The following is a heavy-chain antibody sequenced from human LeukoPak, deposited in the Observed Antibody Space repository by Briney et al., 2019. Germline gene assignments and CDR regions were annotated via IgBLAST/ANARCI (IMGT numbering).Heavy chain of an antibody. Sequence: GGSLRLSCAASGFTFSSYGMHWVRQAPGKGLEWVAVISYDGSNKYYVDSVKGRFTISRDNSKNTLYLQMNSLRAEDTAVYYCAKDGPLVVAATDYYYGMDVWGQGTTVTVSS. J-gene: IGHJ6*02. CDR1: GFTFSSYG. CDR2: ISYDGSNK. CDR3: AKDGPLVVAATDYYYGMDV. D-gene: IGHD2-15*01. V-gene: IGHV3-30*18.